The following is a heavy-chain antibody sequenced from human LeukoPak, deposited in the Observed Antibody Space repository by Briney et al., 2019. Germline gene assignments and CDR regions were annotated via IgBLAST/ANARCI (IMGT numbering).Heavy chain of an antibody. Sequence: SQTLSLTCAISGDSVSSNSVTWNWIRQSPSRGLEWLGRTYYRSNKWYNDYAVSVQSRITIDPETSTNQFSLQLTSMIPEDTAVYYCAGDGYNYFDYWGQGTLVTVSS. CDR1: GDSVSSNSVT. J-gene: IGHJ4*02. CDR3: AGDGYNYFDY. CDR2: TYYRSNKWYN. D-gene: IGHD5-24*01. V-gene: IGHV6-1*01.